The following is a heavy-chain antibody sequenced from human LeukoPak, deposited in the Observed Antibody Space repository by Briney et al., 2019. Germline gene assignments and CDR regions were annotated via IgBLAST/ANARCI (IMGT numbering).Heavy chain of an antibody. V-gene: IGHV1-18*01. D-gene: IGHD4-11*01. Sequence: ASVKVSCKASGGTFSTFAISWVRQAPGQGLEWMGWISAYNGYTKAAQKFQDRFIMTTDTSTNTAYMKLRSLTSDDTAVYFCARRSPTTETTDPFQHWGQGTMVTVSS. CDR2: ISAYNGYT. CDR1: GGTFSTFA. CDR3: ARRSPTTETTDPFQH. J-gene: IGHJ1*01.